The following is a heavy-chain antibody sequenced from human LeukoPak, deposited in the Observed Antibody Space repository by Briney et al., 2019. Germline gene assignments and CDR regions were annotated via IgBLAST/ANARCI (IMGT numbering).Heavy chain of an antibody. CDR3: ASGGNIVATSHYYYYYMDV. Sequence: GGSLRLSCAASGFTFSSYWMSWVRQAPGKGLEWVANIKQDGSEKYYVDSVKGRFTISRDNAKNSLYLQMNSLRAEDTAVYYCASGGNIVATSHYYYYYMDVWGKGTTVTVSS. D-gene: IGHD5-12*01. CDR2: IKQDGSEK. V-gene: IGHV3-7*01. J-gene: IGHJ6*03. CDR1: GFTFSSYW.